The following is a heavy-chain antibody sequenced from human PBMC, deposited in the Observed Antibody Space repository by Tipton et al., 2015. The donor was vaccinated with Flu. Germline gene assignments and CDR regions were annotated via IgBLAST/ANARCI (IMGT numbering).Heavy chain of an antibody. V-gene: IGHV4-38-2*02. CDR3: ARDPSLGMPDFFDY. D-gene: IGHD2-2*01. J-gene: IGHJ4*02. Sequence: LRLSCSVSGGSFGSGYFWGWVRQPPGKGLEWIGNIHRTGSTYYNPSLKSRITISVDRSKNQFSLQLRSVTAADTAVYYCARDPSLGMPDFFDYWGQGTLVTASS. CDR1: GGSFGSGYF. CDR2: IHRTGST.